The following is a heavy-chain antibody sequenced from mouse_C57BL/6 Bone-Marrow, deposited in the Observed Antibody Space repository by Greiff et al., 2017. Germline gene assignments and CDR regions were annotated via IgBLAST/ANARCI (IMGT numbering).Heavy chain of an antibody. CDR1: GYAFSSSW. Sequence: VQLQQSGPELVKPGASVKISCKASGYAFSSSWMNWVKQRPGKGLEWIGRIYPGDGDTNYNGKFKGKATLTADKSSSTAYMQLSSLTSEDSAVYFCARRGGPYYFDYWGQGTTLTVSS. J-gene: IGHJ2*01. V-gene: IGHV1-82*01. CDR2: IYPGDGDT. CDR3: ARRGGPYYFDY.